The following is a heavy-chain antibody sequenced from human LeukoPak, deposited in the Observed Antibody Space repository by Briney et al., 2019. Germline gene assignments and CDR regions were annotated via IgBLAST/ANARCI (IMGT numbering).Heavy chain of an antibody. J-gene: IGHJ4*02. V-gene: IGHV4-34*01. CDR2: INHSGST. Sequence: SETLSLTCTVSGGSINNYYYHWIRQPAGKGLEWIGEINHSGSTNYNPSLKSRVTISVDTSKNQFSLKLSSVTAADTAVYYCARDSYSSSWYYFDYWGQGTLVTVSS. CDR1: GGSINNYY. CDR3: ARDSYSSSWYYFDY. D-gene: IGHD6-13*01.